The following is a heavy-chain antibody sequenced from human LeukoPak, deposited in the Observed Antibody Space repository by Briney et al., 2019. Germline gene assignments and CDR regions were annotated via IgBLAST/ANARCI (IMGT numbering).Heavy chain of an antibody. D-gene: IGHD5-12*01. CDR1: GFTFSTYP. Sequence: GGSLRLSCAASGFTFSTYPMNWVRQAPGKGLEWVSTISGSAVTTYYADSVKGRFAISRDNSKNTLYLQMNSLRAEDTAVYYCARALGGYDDYWGQGTLVTVSS. CDR3: ARALGGYDDY. CDR2: ISGSAVTT. J-gene: IGHJ4*02. V-gene: IGHV3-23*01.